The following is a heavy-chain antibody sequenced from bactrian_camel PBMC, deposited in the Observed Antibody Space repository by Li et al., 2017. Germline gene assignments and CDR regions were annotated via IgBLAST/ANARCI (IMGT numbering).Heavy chain of an antibody. J-gene: IGHJ4*01. CDR2: IYDTGSGSRDT. Sequence: HVQLVESGGGLVQPGGSLRLSCAASDSSSNCMGWFRQAGKAREWVASIYDTGSGSRDTVYADSVKGRFTISLDSAKNTAYLQMNSLKPEDTAMYYCAACEVLGVRLSYDYWGQGTQVTVS. CDR3: AACEVLGVRLSYDY. D-gene: IGHD3*01. V-gene: IGHV3S54*01. CDR1: DSSSNC.